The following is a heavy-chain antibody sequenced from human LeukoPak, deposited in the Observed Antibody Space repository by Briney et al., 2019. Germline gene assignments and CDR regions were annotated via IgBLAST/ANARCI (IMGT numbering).Heavy chain of an antibody. CDR1: GFTFSSFA. Sequence: GGSLRLSCTASGFTFSSFAISWVRQAPGKGLERVSAISGSGGTTYYADSVKGRFTISRDNSKNTLDLQMNSLRAEDTAVYYCAKKSSSDWSFDYWGQGTLVTVSS. D-gene: IGHD6-19*01. V-gene: IGHV3-23*01. CDR2: ISGSGGTT. J-gene: IGHJ4*02. CDR3: AKKSSSDWSFDY.